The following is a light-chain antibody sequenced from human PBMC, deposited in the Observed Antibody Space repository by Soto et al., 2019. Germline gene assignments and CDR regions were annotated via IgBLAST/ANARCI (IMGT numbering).Light chain of an antibody. CDR1: SSNIGAGYD. CDR3: QSYATGLSVLYV. CDR2: GNN. J-gene: IGLJ1*01. V-gene: IGLV1-40*01. Sequence: QSVLTQPPSVSGAPGQRVTISCTGSSSNIGAGYDVHWYQQLPVTAPKLLIYGNNIRPSGVPDRFSGSKSGTSASLAVTGLQAEDEADYYCQSYATGLSVLYVFGTGTKLTVL.